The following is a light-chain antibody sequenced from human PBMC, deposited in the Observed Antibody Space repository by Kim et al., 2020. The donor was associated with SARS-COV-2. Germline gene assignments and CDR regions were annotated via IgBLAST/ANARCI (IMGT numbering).Light chain of an antibody. CDR1: NLGSKS. CDR3: QVWDSSSHHWV. Sequence: ATGRTARITCGGNNLGSKSVHWYQQKPGQAPVLVIYYDSDRPSGIPERFSGSNSGNTATLTISRVEAGDEADYYCQVWDSSSHHWVFGGGTQLTVL. CDR2: YDS. V-gene: IGLV3-21*04. J-gene: IGLJ3*02.